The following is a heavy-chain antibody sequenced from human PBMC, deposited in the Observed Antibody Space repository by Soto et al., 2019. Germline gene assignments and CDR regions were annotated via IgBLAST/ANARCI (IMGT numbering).Heavy chain of an antibody. J-gene: IGHJ4*02. Sequence: SQTLSLTCAISGDSVSSNSAAWNWIRQSPSRGLEWLGRTYYRSKWYNDYAVSVKSRITINPDTSKNQFSLQLNSVTPEDTGVYYCARAAYRSLWFLSHWAQGTLVTVSS. CDR1: GDSVSSNSAA. V-gene: IGHV6-1*01. CDR3: ARAAYRSLWFLSH. CDR2: TYYRSKWYN. D-gene: IGHD3-9*01.